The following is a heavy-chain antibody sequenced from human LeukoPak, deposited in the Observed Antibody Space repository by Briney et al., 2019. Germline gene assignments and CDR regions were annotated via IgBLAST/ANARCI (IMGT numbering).Heavy chain of an antibody. J-gene: IGHJ6*02. Sequence: GGSLRLSCAASGFTFSSSWMHWVRQAPGKGLVWVSRINTDGKTTTYADSVKGRFTISRDNAKNSLYLQMNSLRAEDTAVYYCARFRRADSGSGMRYYYYGMDVWGQGTTVTVSS. CDR2: INTDGKTT. CDR1: GFTFSSSW. CDR3: ARFRRADSGSGMRYYYYGMDV. D-gene: IGHD3-10*01. V-gene: IGHV3-74*01.